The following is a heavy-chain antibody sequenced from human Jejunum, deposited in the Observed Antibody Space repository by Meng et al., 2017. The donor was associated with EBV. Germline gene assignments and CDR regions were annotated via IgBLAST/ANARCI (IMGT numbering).Heavy chain of an antibody. Sequence: QVKLQDSGPGLVKPSEHLSLTCTVSGGSVSSGGYYWSWIRQPPGKGLEWIGYIYNSESTNYKSSLKSRVTISADTSKNQFSLRLSSVTAADTAVYYCARDQNGSYFAYWGQGTLVTVSS. V-gene: IGHV4-61*08. CDR2: IYNSEST. D-gene: IGHD1-26*01. J-gene: IGHJ4*02. CDR1: GGSVSSGGYY. CDR3: ARDQNGSYFAY.